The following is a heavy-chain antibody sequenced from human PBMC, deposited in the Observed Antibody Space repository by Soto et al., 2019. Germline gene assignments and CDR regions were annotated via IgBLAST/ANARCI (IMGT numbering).Heavy chain of an antibody. Sequence: GGSLRLSCAASGFTFSDYYMSWIRQAPGKGLEWVSYISSSSSYTNYADSVKGRFTISRDNAKNSLYLQMNSLRAEDTAVYYCARDGSAALTGLYYYGMDVWGQGTTVTVSS. D-gene: IGHD6-13*01. CDR3: ARDGSAALTGLYYYGMDV. CDR1: GFTFSDYY. J-gene: IGHJ6*02. CDR2: ISSSSSYT. V-gene: IGHV3-11*06.